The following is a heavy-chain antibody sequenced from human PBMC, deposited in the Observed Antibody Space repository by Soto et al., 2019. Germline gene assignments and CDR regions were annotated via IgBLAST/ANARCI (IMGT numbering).Heavy chain of an antibody. V-gene: IGHV4-59*01. D-gene: IGHD3-10*01. CDR3: ARRYGSAFDF. CDR1: GGSISSYY. Sequence: QVQLQESGPGLVKPSETLSLTCTVSGGSISSYYWSWIRQPPGKGLEWIGYLYYSGSTNYNPSLKRRVTISVDTSKNQFSLKLSSVTAADTAVYYCARRYGSAFDFWGQGTMVTVSS. J-gene: IGHJ3*01. CDR2: LYYSGST.